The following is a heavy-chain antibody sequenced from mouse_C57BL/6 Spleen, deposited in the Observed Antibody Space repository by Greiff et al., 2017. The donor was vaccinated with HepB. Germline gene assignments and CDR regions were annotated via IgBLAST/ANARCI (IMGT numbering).Heavy chain of an antibody. V-gene: IGHV1-55*01. CDR1: GYTFTSYW. J-gene: IGHJ4*01. CDR2: IYPGSGST. Sequence: QVQLQQPGAELVKPGASVKMSCKASGYTFTSYWITWVKQRPGQGLEWIGDIYPGSGSTNYNEKFKSKATLTVDTSSSTAYMQLSSLTSEDSAVYYCARPYDYGSSYPLYAMDYWGQGTSVTVSS. CDR3: ARPYDYGSSYPLYAMDY. D-gene: IGHD1-1*01.